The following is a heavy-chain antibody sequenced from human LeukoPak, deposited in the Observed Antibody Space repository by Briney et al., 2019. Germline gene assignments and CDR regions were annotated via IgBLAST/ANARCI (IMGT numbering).Heavy chain of an antibody. CDR1: GGSISSSSYY. V-gene: IGHV4-61*02. Sequence: SETLSLTCTVSGGSISSSSYYWGWIRQPAGKGLEWIGRIYTSGSTNYNPSLKSRVTISVDTSKNQFSLKLSSVTAADTAVYYCARDLEDSGSYPYYYYYYMDVWGKGTTVTVSS. D-gene: IGHD1-26*01. CDR2: IYTSGST. J-gene: IGHJ6*03. CDR3: ARDLEDSGSYPYYYYYYMDV.